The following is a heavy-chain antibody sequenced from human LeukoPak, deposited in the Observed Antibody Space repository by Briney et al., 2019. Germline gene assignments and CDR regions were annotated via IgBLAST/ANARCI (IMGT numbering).Heavy chain of an antibody. CDR1: GYTFSDYY. J-gene: IGHJ4*02. V-gene: IGHV1-2*02. D-gene: IGHD3-22*01. CDR3: ATHSFITHYYDSRDYYFDC. CDR2: INPYSGGT. Sequence: ASVKVSCKASGYTFSDYYMHWVRRAPGQGREWMGWINPYSGGTNYAQKFQGRVTMTRDTSNTTAYMELSRLRSDDTTVYYCATHSFITHYYDSRDYYFDCWGQGTLVTVSS.